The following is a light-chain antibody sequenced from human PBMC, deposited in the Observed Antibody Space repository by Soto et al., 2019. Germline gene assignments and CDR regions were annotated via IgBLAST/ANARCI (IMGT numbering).Light chain of an antibody. J-gene: IGLJ1*01. Sequence: QSVLTQPPSASGTPGQRVTISCSGSSSNIGSNTVNWYQQLPGTAPKLLIYSNNQRPSGVPDRSSGSKSGTSASLAISGLQSEDEAEYYCAAWDDSLKRVFGTGTKVTVL. CDR2: SNN. V-gene: IGLV1-44*01. CDR1: SSNIGSNT. CDR3: AAWDDSLKRV.